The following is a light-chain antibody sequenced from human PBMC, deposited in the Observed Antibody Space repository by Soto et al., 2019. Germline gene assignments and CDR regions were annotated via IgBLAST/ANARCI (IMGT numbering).Light chain of an antibody. V-gene: IGKV1-5*03. J-gene: IGKJ1*01. CDR1: QSISNW. CDR3: QHDNIYCT. Sequence: DIQMTQSPSTLSASVGDRVTITCRASQSISNWLAWYQQKPGKAPKLLIYNASSLESGVPSRCSGSGSGTELTLTISSLQPDDFATYYCQHDNIYCTFGQGTKVEI. CDR2: NAS.